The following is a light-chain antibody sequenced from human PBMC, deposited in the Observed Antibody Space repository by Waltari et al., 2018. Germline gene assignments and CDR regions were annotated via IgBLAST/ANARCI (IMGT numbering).Light chain of an antibody. CDR2: EVS. J-gene: IGLJ2*01. Sequence: QSALTQPTSVSGSPGQSITISCTGTSSDVGSHNLVSWYHQHPGKPPKPVIYEVSKRPSGVSTRFSGSKSGNTASLTISGLQAEDEADYYCCSHAGSSTVVFGGGTKLTVL. V-gene: IGLV2-23*02. CDR1: SSDVGSHNL. CDR3: CSHAGSSTVV.